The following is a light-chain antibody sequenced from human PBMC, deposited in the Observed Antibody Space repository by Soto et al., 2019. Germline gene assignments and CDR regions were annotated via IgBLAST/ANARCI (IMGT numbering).Light chain of an antibody. CDR3: QQSSNWPPYT. CDR2: DAS. CDR1: QSVSSY. Sequence: EIVLTQSPATLSLSLGERATLSCRASQSVSSYLAWYQQKPGQAPRLLIYDASNRATGIPARFSGSGSGTDFTLTISSLEPDDFAVYYCQQSSNWPPYTFGQGTKLEIK. V-gene: IGKV3-11*01. J-gene: IGKJ2*01.